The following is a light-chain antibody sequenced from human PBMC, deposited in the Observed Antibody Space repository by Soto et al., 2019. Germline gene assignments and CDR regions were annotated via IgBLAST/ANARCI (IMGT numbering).Light chain of an antibody. J-gene: IGKJ4*01. CDR2: RTS. V-gene: IGKV3-15*01. Sequence: EIVMTQAPATLTVSPGAIATLSCNASHSINGNLAWYQQKPGHAPRLLMFRTSTRATGFPARFSASGSGTEYNLTISSLQSEDFAIYYCQQYNNWPRANFGGGTKVDIK. CDR3: QQYNNWPRAN. CDR1: HSINGN.